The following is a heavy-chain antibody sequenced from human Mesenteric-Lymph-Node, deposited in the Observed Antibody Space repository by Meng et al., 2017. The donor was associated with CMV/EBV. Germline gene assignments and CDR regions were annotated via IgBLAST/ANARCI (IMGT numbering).Heavy chain of an antibody. Sequence: GESLKISCAASGFTFSTYSMNWVRQAPGKGLEWVSYISSSSSIISYADSVKGRVTISRDNAKNSLSLQMNSLRAEDTAVYYCARDCSMCGMDVWGQGTTVTVSS. D-gene: IGHD2/OR15-2a*01. CDR2: ISSSSSII. J-gene: IGHJ6*02. V-gene: IGHV3-48*04. CDR1: GFTFSTYS. CDR3: ARDCSMCGMDV.